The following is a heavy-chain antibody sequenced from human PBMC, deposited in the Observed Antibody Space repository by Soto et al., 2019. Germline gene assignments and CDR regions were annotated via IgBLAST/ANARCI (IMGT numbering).Heavy chain of an antibody. CDR3: ARYIVVGFDYYGMDV. Sequence: TPCLSCTFAGCSIRGGVYYLRRLHQHPGKGLEWIGYIYYSGSTYYNPSLKSRVTISVDTSKNQFSLKLSSVTAADTAVYYCARYIVVGFDYYGMDVWGQGTTVNVS. J-gene: IGHJ6*02. CDR2: IYYSGST. D-gene: IGHD5-12*01. V-gene: IGHV4-31*03. CDR1: GCSIRGGVYY.